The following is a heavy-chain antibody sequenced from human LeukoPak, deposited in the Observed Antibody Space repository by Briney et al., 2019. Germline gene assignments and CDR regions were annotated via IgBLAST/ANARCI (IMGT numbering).Heavy chain of an antibody. CDR3: ARQGYDILTGYYNVRLFDY. CDR2: IYYSGST. Sequence: PSETLSLTCTVSGGSISSSSYYWGWIRQPPGKGLEWIGSIYYSGSTYYNPSLKSRVTISVDTSKNQFSLKLSSVTAADTAVYYCARQGYDILTGYYNVRLFDYWGQGTLVTVSS. D-gene: IGHD3-9*01. J-gene: IGHJ4*02. V-gene: IGHV4-39*01. CDR1: GGSISSSSYY.